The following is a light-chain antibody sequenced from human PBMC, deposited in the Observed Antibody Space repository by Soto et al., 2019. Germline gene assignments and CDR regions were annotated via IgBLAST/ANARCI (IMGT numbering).Light chain of an antibody. CDR2: KAS. CDR3: QQRSNWPT. V-gene: IGKV1-5*03. Sequence: DIQMTQSPSTLFASVGDRVTITCRASQSISSWLAWYQQKPGNAPKLLIYKASSLESGVPSRFSGSGSGTDFTLTISSLEPEDFAVYYCQQRSNWPTFGQGTRLEIK. J-gene: IGKJ5*01. CDR1: QSISSW.